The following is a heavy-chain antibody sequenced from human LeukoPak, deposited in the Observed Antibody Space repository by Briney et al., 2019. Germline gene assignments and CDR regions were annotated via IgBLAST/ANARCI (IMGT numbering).Heavy chain of an antibody. CDR2: ISAYNGNT. CDR3: ARETIEAFDV. CDR1: GYSFSTYG. Sequence: ASVKVSCKTSGYSFSTYGISWVRQAPGQGLEWMGWISAYNGNTNYAQRFQGRVTMTTDTSTSTAHLEMRSLRPDDTAVYYCARETIEAFDVWGQGTMVTVSS. D-gene: IGHD4/OR15-4a*01. V-gene: IGHV1-18*01. J-gene: IGHJ3*01.